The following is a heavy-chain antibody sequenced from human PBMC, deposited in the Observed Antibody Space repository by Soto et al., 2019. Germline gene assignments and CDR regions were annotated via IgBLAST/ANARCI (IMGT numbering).Heavy chain of an antibody. J-gene: IGHJ4*02. CDR1: GFTFSGYW. CDR3: ARGGGHNLEY. CDR2: INNDGSQT. V-gene: IGHV3-7*04. D-gene: IGHD2-15*01. Sequence: EVQLAESGGTLVQPGGSLRLSCAVSGFTFSGYWMSWVRQAPGKGLEWVATINNDGSQTNYVDSVRGRFSISRDNTKNSLYLQMNSLRVEDTAVYFCARGGGHNLEYWGQGALVTVFS.